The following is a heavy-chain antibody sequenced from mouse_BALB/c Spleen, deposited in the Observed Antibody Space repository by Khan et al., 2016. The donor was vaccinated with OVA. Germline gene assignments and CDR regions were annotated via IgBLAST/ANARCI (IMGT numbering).Heavy chain of an antibody. V-gene: IGHV1S34*01. Sequence: LVKTGASVKISCKASGYSFTGYYMHWVKQSHGKSLEWIGYISCYNGSTTYNQKFKGKATFTVDSSSSTVYMQFNSLTSEDSAFYCGARGVYYGSSSFAYWGQGTLVTVSA. J-gene: IGHJ3*01. CDR1: GYSFTGYY. D-gene: IGHD1-1*01. CDR2: ISCYNGST. CDR3: ARGVYYGSSSFAY.